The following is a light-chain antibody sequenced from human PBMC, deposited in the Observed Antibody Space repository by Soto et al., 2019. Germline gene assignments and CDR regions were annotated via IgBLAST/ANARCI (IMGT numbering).Light chain of an antibody. J-gene: IGLJ2*01. CDR3: QSYDSSLSGPVL. CDR1: NSNIGAGFD. V-gene: IGLV1-40*01. Sequence: QSVLTQPPSVSGAPGQRVTISCTGSNSNIGAGFDVNWYQHLPGAAPKLLIYGDTIRPSGVPDRFSASKSATSASLAIAGLLVEDEGDYYCQSYDSSLSGPVLFGGGTKVTVL. CDR2: GDT.